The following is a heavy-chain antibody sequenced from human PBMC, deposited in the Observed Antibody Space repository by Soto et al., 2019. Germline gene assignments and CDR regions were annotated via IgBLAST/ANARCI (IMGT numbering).Heavy chain of an antibody. V-gene: IGHV3-53*01. CDR1: GFTVSSNY. Sequence: GGSLRLSCAASGFTVSSNYMSWVRQAPGKGLEWVSVIYSGGSTYYADSVKGRFTISRDNSKNTLYLQMNSLRAEDTAVYYCAREISRFNGMDVWGQGTTVTVSS. CDR3: AREISRFNGMDV. J-gene: IGHJ6*02. D-gene: IGHD3-3*01. CDR2: IYSGGST.